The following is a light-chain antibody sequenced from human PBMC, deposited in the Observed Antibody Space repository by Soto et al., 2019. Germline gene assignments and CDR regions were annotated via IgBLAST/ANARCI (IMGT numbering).Light chain of an antibody. CDR2: DAS. CDR3: QQRSNWPPIT. CDR1: QSVSSY. Sequence: ESVLIQSPATLSLSPGERATLSCRASQSVSSYLAWYQQKPGQAPRLLIYDASNRATGIPARFSGSGSGTDFTLTISSLEPEDFAVYYCQQRSNWPPITFGQGTRLEIK. J-gene: IGKJ5*01. V-gene: IGKV3-11*01.